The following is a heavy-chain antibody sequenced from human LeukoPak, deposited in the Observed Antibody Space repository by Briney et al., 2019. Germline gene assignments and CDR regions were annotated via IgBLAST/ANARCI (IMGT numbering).Heavy chain of an antibody. CDR3: ACGSYYDSSGYSEYYFDY. Sequence: SETLSLTCAVYGGSFSGYYWSWIRQPPGKGLEWIGYIYYSGSTNYNPSLKSRVTISVDTSKNQFSLKLSSVTAADTAVYYCACGSYYDSSGYSEYYFDYWGQGTLVTVSS. CDR2: IYYSGST. D-gene: IGHD3-22*01. J-gene: IGHJ4*02. CDR1: GGSFSGYY. V-gene: IGHV4-59*01.